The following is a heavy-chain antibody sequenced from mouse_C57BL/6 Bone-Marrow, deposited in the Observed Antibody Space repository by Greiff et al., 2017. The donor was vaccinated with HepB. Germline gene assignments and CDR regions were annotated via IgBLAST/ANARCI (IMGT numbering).Heavy chain of an antibody. CDR1: GYTFTSYD. D-gene: IGHD1-1*01. V-gene: IGHV1-85*01. J-gene: IGHJ1*03. CDR2: IYPRDGST. Sequence: VQLQQSGPELVKPGASVKLSCKASGYTFTSYDINWVKQRPGQGLEWIGWIYPRDGSTKYNEKFKGKATLTVDTSSSTAYMELHSLTSEDSAVYFCAGEVYYYGSSPVLDVWGTGTTVTVSS. CDR3: AGEVYYYGSSPVLDV.